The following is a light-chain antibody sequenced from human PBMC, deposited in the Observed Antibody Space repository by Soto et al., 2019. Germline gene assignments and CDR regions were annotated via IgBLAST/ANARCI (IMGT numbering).Light chain of an antibody. Sequence: DIQMTQSPSTLSASVGDRVTITCRASQSISNWLAWYQQKPRKAPKLLIYDVSILASGVSSRFSGSGSGTEFTLTISSLQPDDFATFYCQQYDTYSRTFGQGTKLEIK. J-gene: IGKJ2*02. CDR1: QSISNW. CDR2: DVS. CDR3: QQYDTYSRT. V-gene: IGKV1-5*01.